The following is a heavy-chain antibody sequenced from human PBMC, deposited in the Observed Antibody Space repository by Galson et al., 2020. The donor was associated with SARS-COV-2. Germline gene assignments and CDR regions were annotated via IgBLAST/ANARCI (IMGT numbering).Heavy chain of an antibody. CDR1: GFTFSSSW. J-gene: IGHJ6*02. CDR3: ARGVYRSYGLDV. D-gene: IGHD2-15*01. CDR2: IDSDGSPT. V-gene: IGHV3-74*01. Sequence: GDSLKISCEASGFTFSSSWMHWVRQAPGKGLVWISRIDSDGSPTNYADSVKGRFTISRDNAKNTLYLQMNSVRAEDTAVYYCARGVYRSYGLDVWGQGTTVTVSS.